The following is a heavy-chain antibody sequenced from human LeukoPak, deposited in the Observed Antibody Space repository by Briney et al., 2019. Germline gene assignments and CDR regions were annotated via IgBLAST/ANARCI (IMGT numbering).Heavy chain of an antibody. J-gene: IGHJ3*02. V-gene: IGHV3-21*01. CDR3: ARDGGAMAGNAFDI. CDR1: GFTFSSYS. D-gene: IGHD5-18*01. CDR2: ISSSSTYI. Sequence: GGSLRLSCAASGFTFSSYSMNWVRQAPGKGLEWVSSISSSSTYIYYADSVKGRFTISRDNAKNSLYLQMNSLRAEDTAVYYCARDGGAMAGNAFDIWGQGTMVTVSS.